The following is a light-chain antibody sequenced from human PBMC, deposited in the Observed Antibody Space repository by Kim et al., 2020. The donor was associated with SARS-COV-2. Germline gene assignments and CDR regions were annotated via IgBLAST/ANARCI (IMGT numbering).Light chain of an antibody. V-gene: IGLV2-14*03. CDR3: SSYTSSSTLV. CDR2: VVS. CDR1: SSDVGGYNY. J-gene: IGLJ2*01. Sequence: QSALTRPASVSGSPGQSITISCTGTSSDVGGYNYVSWYQQHPGKAPKLMIYVVSNRPSGVSNRFSGSKSGNTASLTISGLQAEDEADYYCSSYTSSSTLVFGGGTQLTVL.